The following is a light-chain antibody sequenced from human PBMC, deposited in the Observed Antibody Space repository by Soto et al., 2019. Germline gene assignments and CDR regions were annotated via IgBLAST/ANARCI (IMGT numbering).Light chain of an antibody. J-gene: IGLJ2*01. CDR2: DVS. V-gene: IGLV2-14*01. CDR3: SSYTSSIL. CDR1: SSDVGGYNY. Sequence: QSALTQPASVSGSPGQSITISCTGTSSDVGGYNYVSWYQQHPGKAPKLMIYDVSNRPSGVSNRFSGSKSGNTASLTISGLQAEDEADYYCSSYTSSILFGGRTKVTVL.